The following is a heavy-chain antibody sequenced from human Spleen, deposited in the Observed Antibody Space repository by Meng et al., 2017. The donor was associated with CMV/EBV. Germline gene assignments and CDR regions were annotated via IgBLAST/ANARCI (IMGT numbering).Heavy chain of an antibody. J-gene: IGHJ3*02. CDR3: ARDYYDSSGDPTEPFDI. D-gene: IGHD3-22*01. V-gene: IGHV3-21*01. CDR1: GFTFSSYS. Sequence: GESLKISCAASGFTFSSYSMNWVRQAPGKGLEWVSYISSTATYIHYADSVKGRLTVSRDNAKNSLYLLMTSLGVEDTAVYYCARDYYDSSGDPTEPFDIWGQGTMVTVSS. CDR2: ISSTATYI.